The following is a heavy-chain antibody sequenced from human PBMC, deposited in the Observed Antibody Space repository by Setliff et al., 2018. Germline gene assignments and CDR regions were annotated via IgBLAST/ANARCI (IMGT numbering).Heavy chain of an antibody. V-gene: IGHV4-38-2*01. J-gene: IGHJ4*02. Sequence: PSETLSLTCAVSGVSISDGHFWGWIRQPPGKGLEWIGSIDRTGNRYYNSPLRSRVTPSIDMSRNEFSLELRSMTAADTAMYYCARRDEYLQFREFFDFWGQGVLVTVSS. CDR2: IDRTGNR. CDR3: ARRDEYLQFREFFDF. CDR1: GVSISDGHF. D-gene: IGHD3-10*01.